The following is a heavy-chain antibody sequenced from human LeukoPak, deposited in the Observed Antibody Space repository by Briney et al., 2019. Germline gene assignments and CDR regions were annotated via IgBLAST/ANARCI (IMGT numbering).Heavy chain of an antibody. J-gene: IGHJ4*02. D-gene: IGHD3-10*01. Sequence: GGSLRLSCAASGFIFSSYSMNWVRQAPGKGLEWVSSISSSSTYIYYADSVKGRFTISRDNSKNTLFLQMYSLRADDTAVYYCAKRISTVRGFDSWGQGTLVTVSS. CDR3: AKRISTVRGFDS. V-gene: IGHV3-21*04. CDR1: GFIFSSYS. CDR2: ISSSSTYI.